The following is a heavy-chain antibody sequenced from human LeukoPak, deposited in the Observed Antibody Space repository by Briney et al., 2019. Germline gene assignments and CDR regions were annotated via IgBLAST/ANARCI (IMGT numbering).Heavy chain of an antibody. J-gene: IGHJ6*02. CDR2: INHNGNVN. CDR1: GFTFSSYW. Sequence: PGGSLRLSCAASGFTFSSYWMNWARQAPGKGLEWVASINHNGNVNYYVDSVKGRFTISRDNSKNSLYLQMNTLTAEDTAVYYCAKAMHVWGQGTTVTVSS. CDR3: AKAMHV. V-gene: IGHV3-7*03.